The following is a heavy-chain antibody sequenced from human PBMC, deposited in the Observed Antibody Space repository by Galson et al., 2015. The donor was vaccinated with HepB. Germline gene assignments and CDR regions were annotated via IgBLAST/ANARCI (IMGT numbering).Heavy chain of an antibody. V-gene: IGHV3-74*01. CDR2: IKSDGSSI. CDR1: GFTFSSHW. Sequence: SLRLSCAASGFTFSSHWMHWVRQAPGKGLVWVSRIKSDGSSITYADSVKGRFTISRDNAKNTLYLQMNSLRVEDTAVYYCSRFYDSGSYNDYWGQGTLVTVSS. J-gene: IGHJ4*02. D-gene: IGHD3-10*01. CDR3: SRFYDSGSYNDY.